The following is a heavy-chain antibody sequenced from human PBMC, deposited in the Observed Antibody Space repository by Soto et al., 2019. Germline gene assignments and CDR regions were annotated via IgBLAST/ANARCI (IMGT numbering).Heavy chain of an antibody. J-gene: IGHJ6*02. Sequence: GESLKISCKGSGYSFTSYWISWVRQMPGKGLEWMGRIDPSDSYTNYSPSFQGHVTISADKSISTAYLQWSSLKASDTAMYYCARQEAARYYYYYGMDVWGQGTTVTVYS. D-gene: IGHD6-6*01. CDR1: GYSFTSYW. V-gene: IGHV5-10-1*01. CDR2: IDPSDSYT. CDR3: ARQEAARYYYYYGMDV.